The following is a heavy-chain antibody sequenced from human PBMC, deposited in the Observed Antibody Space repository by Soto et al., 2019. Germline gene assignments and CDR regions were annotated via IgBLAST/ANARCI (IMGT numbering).Heavy chain of an antibody. V-gene: IGHV1-69*12. CDR2: SIPIFGTA. Sequence: QVQLVQSGAEVKKPGSSVKVSCKASGGTFSSYAISWVRQAPGQGLEWMGGSIPIFGTANYAQKFQGRVTITADESTSTAYMELSSLRSEDTAVYYCARDVKGRGRENWLDHWGQGTLVTVSS. D-gene: IGHD3-10*01. CDR3: ARDVKGRGRENWLDH. J-gene: IGHJ5*02. CDR1: GGTFSSYA.